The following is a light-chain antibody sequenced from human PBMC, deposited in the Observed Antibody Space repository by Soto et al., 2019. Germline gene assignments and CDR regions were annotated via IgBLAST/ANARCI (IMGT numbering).Light chain of an antibody. CDR2: DAS. J-gene: IGKJ4*01. V-gene: IGKV3D-20*01. CDR3: QQYGDSSLT. CDR1: QAVPSAY. Sequence: EIVLTQSPAILSLSPGDRATLSCGARQAVPSAYLAGYQQKPGLAPRLLIYDASSRATCIPDRFSGSGSGTDFTLTISRMEPEDVAVYSCQQYGDSSLTFGGGTKVEVK.